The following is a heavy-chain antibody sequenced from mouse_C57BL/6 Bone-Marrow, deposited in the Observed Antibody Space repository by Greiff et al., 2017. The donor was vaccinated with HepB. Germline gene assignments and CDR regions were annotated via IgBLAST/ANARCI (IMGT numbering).Heavy chain of an antibody. CDR3: ARFLACGYYGLGY. V-gene: IGHV1-53*01. J-gene: IGHJ2*01. Sequence: VQLQQPGTELVKPGASVKLSCKASGYTFTSYWLHWVKQRPGQGLEWIGNINPSNGGTNYNEKFKSKATLTVDKSSSTAYMQLSSLTSEDSAVYYCARFLACGYYGLGYWGQGTTLTVSS. CDR1: GYTFTSYW. CDR2: INPSNGGT. D-gene: IGHD2-3*01.